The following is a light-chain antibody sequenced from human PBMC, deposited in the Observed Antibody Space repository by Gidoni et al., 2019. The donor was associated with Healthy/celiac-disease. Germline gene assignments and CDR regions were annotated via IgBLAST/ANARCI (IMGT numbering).Light chain of an antibody. CDR2: DAS. Sequence: AIQLTQSPSSLSASLGDRVTITCRASQGISSALAWYQQKPGKDPKLLIYDASSLESGVPSRFSGSGSGTDFTLTISSLQPEDFATYYCQQFNSYLLTFGGGTKVEIK. V-gene: IGKV1-13*02. CDR1: QGISSA. CDR3: QQFNSYLLT. J-gene: IGKJ4*01.